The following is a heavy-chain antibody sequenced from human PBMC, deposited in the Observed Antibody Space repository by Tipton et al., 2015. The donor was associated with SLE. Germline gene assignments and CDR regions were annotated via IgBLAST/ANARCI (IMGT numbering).Heavy chain of an antibody. CDR2: VYDSGIT. V-gene: IGHV4-39*07. D-gene: IGHD6-13*01. Sequence: LRLSCIASGASISSRTYYWGCIRQSPGKGLEWIGSVYDSGITYYSPSLKSRVTISVDTSNNQFSLELSSVTAADTAVYYCALSMTAASGPFDYWGQGILVTVSS. CDR3: ALSMTAASGPFDY. J-gene: IGHJ4*02. CDR1: GASISSRTYY.